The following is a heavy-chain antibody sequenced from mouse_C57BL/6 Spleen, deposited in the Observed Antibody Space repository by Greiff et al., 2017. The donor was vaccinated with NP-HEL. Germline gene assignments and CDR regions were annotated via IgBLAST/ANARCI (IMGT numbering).Heavy chain of an antibody. J-gene: IGHJ2*01. D-gene: IGHD1-1*01. CDR2: IDPSDSET. Sequence: VQLQQPGAELVRPGSSVKLSCKASGYTFTSYWMHWVKQRPIQGLEWIGNIDPSDSETHYNQKFKDKATLTVDKSSSTTYMQLSSLTSEDSAVYYCARSRGVVATHYFDYWGQGTTLTVSS. CDR3: ARSRGVVATHYFDY. CDR1: GYTFTSYW. V-gene: IGHV1-52*01.